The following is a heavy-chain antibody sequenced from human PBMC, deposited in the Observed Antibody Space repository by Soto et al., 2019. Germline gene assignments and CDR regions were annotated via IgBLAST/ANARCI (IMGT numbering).Heavy chain of an antibody. CDR3: AKASEWLFGTWFDP. CDR2: ISGTGGRT. CDR1: GFSFTDFA. Sequence: PGGSLRLSCAASGFSFTDFAMSWVRQPPGKGLEWVSSISGTGGRTHYADSVKGRFSISRDNSRNTLSLQMNSLRAEDTALYYCAKASEWLFGTWFDPWGQGTLVTVSS. V-gene: IGHV3-23*01. D-gene: IGHD3-3*01. J-gene: IGHJ5*02.